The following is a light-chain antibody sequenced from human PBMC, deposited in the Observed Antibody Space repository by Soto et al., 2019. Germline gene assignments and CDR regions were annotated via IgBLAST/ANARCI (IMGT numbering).Light chain of an antibody. Sequence: DIQMTQSPSSLSASVGDRVSITCRASQSISANLNWFQQKPGRAPNLLIYATSTLQSGVPSRFSGTRSRTDFTLTISTLQPEDSATYYCQQSYAIPLTFGGGTKVDIK. J-gene: IGKJ4*01. V-gene: IGKV1-39*01. CDR2: ATS. CDR3: QQSYAIPLT. CDR1: QSISAN.